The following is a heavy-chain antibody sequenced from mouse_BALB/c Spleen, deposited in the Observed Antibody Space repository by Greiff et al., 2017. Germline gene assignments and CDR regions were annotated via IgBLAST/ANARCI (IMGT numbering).Heavy chain of an antibody. CDR2: INPSTGYT. V-gene: IGHV1-7*01. Sequence: VQLQQSGAELAKPGASVKMSCKASGYTFTSYWMHWVKQRPGQGLEWIGYINPSTGYTEYNQKFKDKATLTADKSSSTAYMQLSSLTSEDSAVYYCARLRYDAMDYWGQGTSVTVAS. CDR3: ARLRYDAMDY. J-gene: IGHJ4*01. CDR1: GYTFTSYW.